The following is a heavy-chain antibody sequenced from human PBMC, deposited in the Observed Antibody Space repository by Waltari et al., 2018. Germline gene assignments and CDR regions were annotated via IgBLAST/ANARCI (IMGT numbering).Heavy chain of an antibody. CDR2: IYSRGNT. CDR1: GDSISSGYY. J-gene: IGHJ4*02. Sequence: QVQLQESGPGLVKPSETLSLTCTVSGDSISSGYYWGWIRQPPGKGLEWIGSIYSRGNTSSTPSLKGRVTISIATSKNQFSLKLRSVTAADTAVYYCARQQSYSNFWYFDYWGQGTLVTVSS. D-gene: IGHD3-10*01. CDR3: ARQQSYSNFWYFDY. V-gene: IGHV4-38-2*02.